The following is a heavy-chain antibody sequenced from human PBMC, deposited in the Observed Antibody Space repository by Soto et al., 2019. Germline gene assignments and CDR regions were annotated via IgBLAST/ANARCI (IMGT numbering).Heavy chain of an antibody. CDR1: GYTFTSYG. J-gene: IGHJ6*02. Sequence: QVQLVQSGAEVKKLGASVKVSCKASGYTFTSYGISWVRQAPGQGLEWMGWISAYNGNTNYAQKLQGRVTMTTDTSTSTAYMELRSLRSDDTAVYYCARDTRFFGYGVVSGDVWGQGTTVTVSS. V-gene: IGHV1-18*01. D-gene: IGHD3-3*01. CDR2: ISAYNGNT. CDR3: ARDTRFFGYGVVSGDV.